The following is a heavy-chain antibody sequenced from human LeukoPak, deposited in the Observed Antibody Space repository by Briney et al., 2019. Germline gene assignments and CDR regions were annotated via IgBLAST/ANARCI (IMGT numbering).Heavy chain of an antibody. D-gene: IGHD4-17*01. CDR3: ASNSPRTTVPTDYYYYYMDV. J-gene: IGHJ6*03. CDR2: IYYSGST. Sequence: SETLSLTCTVSGGSISSYYWSWIRQPPGKALEWIGYIYYSGSTNYHPSLKSRVTISVDTPKNQFSLKLSSVTAADTAVYYCASNSPRTTVPTDYYYYYMDVWGKGTTVTVSS. V-gene: IGHV4-59*01. CDR1: GGSISSYY.